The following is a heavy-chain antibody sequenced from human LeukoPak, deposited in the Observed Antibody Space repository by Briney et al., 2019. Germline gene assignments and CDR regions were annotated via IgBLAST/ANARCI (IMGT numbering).Heavy chain of an antibody. D-gene: IGHD6-6*01. CDR1: GLTFSGNS. CDR3: VRELAT. V-gene: IGHV3-21*01. Sequence: GGSWRFSVAASGLTFSGNSINWFGRPPGKGMEWVSSISSSSSSIYYADSVKGRFTISRDNAKNSLYLQMNSLRAEDTAVYYCVRELATWGQGTLVTVSS. J-gene: IGHJ4*02. CDR2: ISSSSSSI.